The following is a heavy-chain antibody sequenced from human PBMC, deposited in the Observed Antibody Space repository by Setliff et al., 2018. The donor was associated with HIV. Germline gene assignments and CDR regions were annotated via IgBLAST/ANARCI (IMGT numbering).Heavy chain of an antibody. J-gene: IGHJ4*02. CDR2: IFNDGRT. CDR3: ARHFPSIALFFGDPGPFDR. Sequence: SETLSLTCTVSGGSISSSSYYWGWIRQPPGKGLEWIGSIFNDGRTYYNPSLKSRVTIPMDTSTNQFSLKLTSVTAADTAVYFCARHFPSIALFFGDPGPFDRWGQGALVTVSS. D-gene: IGHD3-10*01. V-gene: IGHV4-39*01. CDR1: GGSISSSSYY.